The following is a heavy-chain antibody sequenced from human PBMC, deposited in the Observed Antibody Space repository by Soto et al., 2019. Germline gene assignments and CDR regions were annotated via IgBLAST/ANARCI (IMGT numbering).Heavy chain of an antibody. V-gene: IGHV6-1*01. CDR2: TYYRSKWYN. CDR1: GDSVSSNSAA. Sequence: SPTLSLTCAISGDSVSSNSAAWNWIRQSPSRGLEWLGRTYYRSKWYNDYAVSVKSRITINPDTSKNQFSLQLNSVTPEDTAVYYCARDRCVRSGGSCYSSEFDYWGQGTLVTVSS. J-gene: IGHJ4*02. D-gene: IGHD2-15*01. CDR3: ARDRCVRSGGSCYSSEFDY.